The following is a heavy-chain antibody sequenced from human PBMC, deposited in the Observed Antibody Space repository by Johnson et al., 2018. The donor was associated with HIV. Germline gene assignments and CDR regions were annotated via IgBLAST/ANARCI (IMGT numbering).Heavy chain of an antibody. V-gene: IGHV3-30-3*01. J-gene: IGHJ3*02. CDR1: GFTFSSYA. D-gene: IGHD1-26*01. CDR3: AKDRKLRRGNGGWVENAFDI. Sequence: QVQLVESGGGLPQPGGSLRLSCAASGFTFSSYAMHWVRQAPGKGLEWVAVISYDGSNKYYADSVKGRFTISRDNSKNTLYLQMNSLRAEDTALYYCAKDRKLRRGNGGWVENAFDIWGQGTMVTVSS. CDR2: ISYDGSNK.